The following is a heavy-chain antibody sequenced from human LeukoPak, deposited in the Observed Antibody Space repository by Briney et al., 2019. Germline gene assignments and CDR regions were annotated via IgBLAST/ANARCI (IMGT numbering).Heavy chain of an antibody. CDR3: ARTPYSGSYYPDY. CDR2: IYNSGST. Sequence: SETLSLTCTVSGGSISSGGYYWSWIRQHPGKGLEWIGYIYNSGSTYYNPSLKSRVTISVDTSKNQFSLKLSSVTAADTAVYYCARTPYSGSYYPDYWGQGTLVTVSS. J-gene: IGHJ4*02. D-gene: IGHD1-26*01. CDR1: GGSISSGGYY. V-gene: IGHV4-61*08.